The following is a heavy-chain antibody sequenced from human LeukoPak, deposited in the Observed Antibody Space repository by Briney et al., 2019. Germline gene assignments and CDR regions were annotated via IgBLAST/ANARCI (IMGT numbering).Heavy chain of an antibody. CDR2: INPNSGGT. J-gene: IGHJ4*02. D-gene: IGHD6-19*01. Sequence: GASVKVSCKASGGTFSSYAISWVRQAPGQGLEWMGRINPNSGGTNYAQKFQGRVTMTRDTSISTAYMELSRLRSDDTAVYYCARDGYSSGWYDYWGQGTLVTVSS. V-gene: IGHV1-2*06. CDR3: ARDGYSSGWYDY. CDR1: GGTFSSYA.